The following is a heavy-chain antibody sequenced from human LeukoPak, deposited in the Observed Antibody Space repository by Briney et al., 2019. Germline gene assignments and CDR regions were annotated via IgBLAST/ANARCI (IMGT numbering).Heavy chain of an antibody. CDR1: GGSISSGDYY. D-gene: IGHD3-16*01. V-gene: IGHV4-30-4*08. CDR2: IYDSGLT. Sequence: SQTLSLTCTVSGGSISSGDYYWSWIRQPPGKGLEWIGYIYDSGLTYFNPTLGSRLSMSVETSSNQFSLKLSSVTAADTAVYFCVRGAGYDYVWGKTYYFDHWGRGTLVTVSS. CDR3: VRGAGYDYVWGKTYYFDH. J-gene: IGHJ4*02.